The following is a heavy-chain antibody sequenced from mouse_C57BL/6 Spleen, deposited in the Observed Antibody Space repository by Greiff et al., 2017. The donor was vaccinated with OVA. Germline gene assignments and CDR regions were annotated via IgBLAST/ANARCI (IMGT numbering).Heavy chain of an antibody. CDR3: ARKTETYQGAYATDC. CDR2: IYWDDDK. Sequence: QVTLKESGPGILQPSQTLSLTCSFSGFSMSTSGMGVSWIRQPSGKGLEWLAHIYWDDDKRYNLFLKSRITISKDTSRNQVYHKITSVNIADNTKYCYARKTETYQGAYATDCWGQGTSVTVSS. D-gene: IGHD3-2*02. V-gene: IGHV8-12*01. CDR1: GFSMSTSGMG. J-gene: IGHJ4*01.